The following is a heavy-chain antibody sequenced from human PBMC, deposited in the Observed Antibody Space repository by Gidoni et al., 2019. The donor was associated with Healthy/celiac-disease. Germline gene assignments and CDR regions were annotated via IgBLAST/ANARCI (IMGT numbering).Heavy chain of an antibody. CDR3: AEDCSGGSCYFDY. CDR1: GFTSSSYA. V-gene: IGHV3-23*04. J-gene: IGHJ4*02. CDR2: ISGSGGST. D-gene: IGHD2-15*01. Sequence: EVQLVESGGGLVQPGGSLRLSCAASGFTSSSYAMSWVRQAPGKGLEWVSAISGSGGSTYYADSVKGRFTISRDNSKNTLYLQMNSLRAEDTAVYYCAEDCSGGSCYFDYWGQGTLVTVSS.